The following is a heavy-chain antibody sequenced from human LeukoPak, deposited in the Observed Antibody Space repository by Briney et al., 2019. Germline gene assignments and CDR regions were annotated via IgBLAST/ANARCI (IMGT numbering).Heavy chain of an antibody. D-gene: IGHD2-2*01. Sequence: GGSLRLSCAASGFSFSDYDMHWVRQAPGKGLEWVTFIRYDGTNTYADSVKGRFTISRDNAKNSLYLQMNSLRAEDTAVYYCARGIQPGAYYYYYYMDVWGKGTTVTVSS. V-gene: IGHV3-30*02. CDR2: IRYDGTNT. CDR3: ARGIQPGAYYYYYYMDV. J-gene: IGHJ6*03. CDR1: GFSFSDYD.